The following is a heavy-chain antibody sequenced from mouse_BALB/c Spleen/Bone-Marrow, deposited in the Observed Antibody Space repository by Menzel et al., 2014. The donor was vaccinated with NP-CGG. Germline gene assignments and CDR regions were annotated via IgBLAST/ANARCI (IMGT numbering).Heavy chain of an antibody. J-gene: IGHJ2*01. CDR2: ISSGSTSI. CDR3: ARSRGNWDDFDY. CDR1: GFTFSSFG. D-gene: IGHD4-1*01. Sequence: EVKLMESGGGLVQPGGSRKLSCAVSGFTFSSFGMHWVRQAPEKGLEWVAYISSGSTSIFYADTLKGRFTISRDNPKNTLFLQMTSLRSEDTAMYYCARSRGNWDDFDYWGQGTTLTASS. V-gene: IGHV5-17*02.